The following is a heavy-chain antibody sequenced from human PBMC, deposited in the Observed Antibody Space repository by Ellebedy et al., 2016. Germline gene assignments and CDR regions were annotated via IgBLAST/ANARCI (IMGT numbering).Heavy chain of an antibody. CDR1: VYTFTSYY. D-gene: IGHD4-17*01. CDR3: AIKDYGDYADAFDI. V-gene: IGHV1-46*01. CDR2: INPSGGST. Sequence: ASVKVSXXASVYTFTSYYMHWVRQAPGQGLEWMGIINPSGGSTSYAQKFQGRVTMTRDTSTSTVYMELSSLRSEDTAVYYCAIKDYGDYADAFDIWGQGTMVTVSS. J-gene: IGHJ3*02.